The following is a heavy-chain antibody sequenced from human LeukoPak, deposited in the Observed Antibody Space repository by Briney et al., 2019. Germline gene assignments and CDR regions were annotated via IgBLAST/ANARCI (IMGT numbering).Heavy chain of an antibody. D-gene: IGHD6-13*01. CDR3: ASRIAAAGTNDY. V-gene: IGHV1-8*01. J-gene: IGHJ4*02. CDR1: GYTFTSYD. CDR2: MNPNSGNT. Sequence: ASVKVSCKASGYTFTSYDINWVRQATGQGLEWMGWMNPNSGNTGYAQKFQGRVTMTRNTSISTAYMELSSLRSEDTAVYYCASRIAAAGTNDYWGQGTQVTVSS.